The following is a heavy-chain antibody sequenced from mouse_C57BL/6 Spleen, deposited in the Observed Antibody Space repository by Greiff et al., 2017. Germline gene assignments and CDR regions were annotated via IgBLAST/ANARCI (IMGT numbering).Heavy chain of an antibody. J-gene: IGHJ2*01. CDR1: GYTFTDYN. Sequence: VQLKQSGPELVKPGASVKMSCKASGYTFTDYNMHWVKQSHGKSLEWIGYINPNNGGTSYNQKFKGKATLTVNKSSSTAYMELRSLTSEDSAGYYCARGPYYYGSSYDYWGQGTTLTVSS. CDR3: ARGPYYYGSSYDY. CDR2: INPNNGGT. D-gene: IGHD1-1*01. V-gene: IGHV1-22*01.